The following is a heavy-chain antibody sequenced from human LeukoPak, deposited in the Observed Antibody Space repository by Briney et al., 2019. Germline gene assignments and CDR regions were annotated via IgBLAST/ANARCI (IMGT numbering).Heavy chain of an antibody. CDR1: GYTFTSYG. D-gene: IGHD4-23*01. Sequence: ASVKVSCKASGYTFTSYGISWVRQAPGQGLEWMGWISADNGNTKYAEKFQGRVTMTTDTSTNTAYMELRSLRSDDTAVYYCARDPKMTTVGDFDFWGQGTLDTLSS. V-gene: IGHV1-18*01. J-gene: IGHJ4*02. CDR2: ISADNGNT. CDR3: ARDPKMTTVGDFDF.